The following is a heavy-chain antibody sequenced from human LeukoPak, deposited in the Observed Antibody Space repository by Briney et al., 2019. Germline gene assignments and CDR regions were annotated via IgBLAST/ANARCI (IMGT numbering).Heavy chain of an antibody. Sequence: VASVKVSCKASGYTFTSYGISWVRQAPGQGLEWMGWISAYNGNTNYAQKLQGRVTMTTDTSTSTAYMELRSLRSDDTAVYYCARARPITMVRGVHYDFDYWGQGTLVTVSS. V-gene: IGHV1-18*01. CDR2: ISAYNGNT. CDR1: GYTFTSYG. CDR3: ARARPITMVRGVHYDFDY. D-gene: IGHD3-10*01. J-gene: IGHJ4*02.